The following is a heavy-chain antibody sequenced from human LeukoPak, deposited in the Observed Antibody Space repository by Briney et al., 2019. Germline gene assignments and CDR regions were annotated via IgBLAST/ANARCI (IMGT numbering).Heavy chain of an antibody. J-gene: IGHJ3*01. CDR3: AREYSSSSGRRAFDV. V-gene: IGHV4-59*08. CDR2: IYYSGTT. CDR1: GGSISSYY. Sequence: SETLSLTCTVSGGSISSYYWSWIRQPPGKGLEWVGYIYYSGTTNYNPSLKSRVTISVDTSKNQFSLKLSSVTAADTAVYYCAREYSSSSGRRAFDVWGQGTMVTVSS. D-gene: IGHD6-6*01.